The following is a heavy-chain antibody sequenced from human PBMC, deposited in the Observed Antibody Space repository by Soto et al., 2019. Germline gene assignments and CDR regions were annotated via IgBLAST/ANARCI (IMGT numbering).Heavy chain of an antibody. J-gene: IGHJ6*02. D-gene: IGHD3-3*01. CDR1: GYTFTSYG. CDR3: ARSGGRYDFWSGYYRDYYYYGMDV. V-gene: IGHV1-18*01. CDR2: ISAYNGNT. Sequence: ASVKVSCKASGYTFTSYGISWVRQAPGQGLEWMGWISAYNGNTNYAQKLQGRVTMTTDTSTSTAYMELRSLRSDDTAVYYCARSGGRYDFWSGYYRDYYYYGMDVWGQGTTVTVPS.